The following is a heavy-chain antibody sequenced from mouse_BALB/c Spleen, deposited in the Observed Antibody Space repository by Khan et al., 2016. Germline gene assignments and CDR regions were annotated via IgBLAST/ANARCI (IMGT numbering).Heavy chain of an antibody. CDR3: ARCGYYGYFDV. CDR1: GFDFSGYW. CDR2: INPDSSTI. D-gene: IGHD2-2*01. V-gene: IGHV4-1*02. Sequence: EVTLLESGGGLVQPGGSLKLSCAASGFDFSGYWMTWVRQAPGKGLEWIGEINPDSSTINYTPSLKDKFIISRDNAKNTLFLQMSKVRSEDTALYYCARCGYYGYFDVWGAGTTVTVSS. J-gene: IGHJ1*01.